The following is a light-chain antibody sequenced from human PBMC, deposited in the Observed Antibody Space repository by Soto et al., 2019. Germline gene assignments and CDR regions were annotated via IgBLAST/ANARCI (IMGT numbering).Light chain of an antibody. CDR3: SSYGGSNNLV. CDR1: SSDVGGYNY. V-gene: IGLV2-8*01. J-gene: IGLJ3*02. CDR2: EVS. Sequence: QSALTQPPSASGSPGQSVTISCTGTSSDVGGYNYVSWYQQHPGKAPKVMIYEVSNRPSGVPDRFSGSKSGNTASLTVSGLQAEDEADYYCSSYGGSNNLVFGGGTKLTVL.